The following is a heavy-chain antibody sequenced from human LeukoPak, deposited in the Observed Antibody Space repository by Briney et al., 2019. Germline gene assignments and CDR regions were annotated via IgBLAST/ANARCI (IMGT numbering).Heavy chain of an antibody. D-gene: IGHD3-10*01. CDR1: GYTFTGYY. V-gene: IGHV1-2*04. CDR2: INPNSGGT. Sequence: ASVKVSCKASGYTFTGYYMHWVRQAPGQGLEWMGWINPNSGGTNYAQKFQGWVTMTRNTSISTAYMELSSLRSEDTAVYYCARGSFGSGRAYYFDYWGQGTLVTVSS. J-gene: IGHJ4*02. CDR3: ARGSFGSGRAYYFDY.